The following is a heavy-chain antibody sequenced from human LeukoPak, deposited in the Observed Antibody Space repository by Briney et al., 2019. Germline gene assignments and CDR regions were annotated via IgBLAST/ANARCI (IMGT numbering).Heavy chain of an antibody. D-gene: IGHD3-22*01. J-gene: IGHJ4*02. CDR2: LSYDGTIK. CDR1: GFTFSSYA. CDR3: ARGLRNYDGSGYHFDH. Sequence: GRSLRLSCAASGFTFSSYAFHWVRQAPGKGLEWLAILSYDGTIKYYADSVKGRFTISRDTSMNTLFLQMGSLRAEDMAVYYCARGLRNYDGSGYHFDHWGQGTLVTVSS. V-gene: IGHV3-30-3*01.